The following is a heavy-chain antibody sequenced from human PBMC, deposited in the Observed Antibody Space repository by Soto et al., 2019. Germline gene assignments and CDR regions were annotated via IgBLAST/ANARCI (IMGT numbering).Heavy chain of an antibody. CDR1: GNTFTSYD. CDR2: INPNSGNI. J-gene: IGHJ4*02. Sequence: AAVKVSCKASGNTFTSYDINWVRQATGHGLEWMGWINPNSGNIGYAQKFQGRVTMTRDTAIRTAYMEVSRLRSDDTAVYYCARGRASGSYYLLDYWGQGTLVTVSS. D-gene: IGHD3-10*01. CDR3: ARGRASGSYYLLDY. V-gene: IGHV1-8*01.